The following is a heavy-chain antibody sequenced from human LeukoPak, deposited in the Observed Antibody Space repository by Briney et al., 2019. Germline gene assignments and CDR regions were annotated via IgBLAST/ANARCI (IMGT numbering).Heavy chain of an antibody. J-gene: IGHJ4*02. D-gene: IGHD3-3*01. CDR3: ARDPGVDDFWSGYYRSPGYYFDY. CDR2: IKQDGSEK. Sequence: PGGSLRLSCAASGFTFSSYWMSWVRQAPGKGLEWVANIKQDGSEKYYVDSVKGRFTISRDNAKSSLYLQMNSLRAEDTAVYYCARDPGVDDFWSGYYRSPGYYFDYWGQGTLVTVSS. V-gene: IGHV3-7*01. CDR1: GFTFSSYW.